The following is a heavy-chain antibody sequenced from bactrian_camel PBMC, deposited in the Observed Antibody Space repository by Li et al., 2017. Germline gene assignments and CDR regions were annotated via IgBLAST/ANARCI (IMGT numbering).Heavy chain of an antibody. CDR2: VLSDGRYT. V-gene: IGHV3S6*01. D-gene: IGHD4*01. CDR1: GYTYT. J-gene: IGHJ7*01. Sequence: HVQLVESGGDSVQAGGSLRLSCAASGYTYTMAWFRQAPGKGLEWVSSVLSDGRYTYYADSVKGRFTIFRDNAENTVYLQMISLKPEDTAVYYCVRDRDPEHYYGMDYWGKGTQVTVS.